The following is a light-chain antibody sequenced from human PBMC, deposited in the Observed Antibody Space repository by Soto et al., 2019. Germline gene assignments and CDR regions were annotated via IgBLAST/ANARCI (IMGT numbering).Light chain of an antibody. CDR2: AAS. CDR3: QQINTYPST. V-gene: IGKV1-9*01. Sequence: IQLTQSPSSLSASVGDRVTITCRASQDISSYLGWYQQKPGKAPKLLIYAASTLQRGVPSRFSGSGSATDFTLTIRSLQTEDFETYYCQQINTYPSTFGGGTKV. J-gene: IGKJ4*01. CDR1: QDISSY.